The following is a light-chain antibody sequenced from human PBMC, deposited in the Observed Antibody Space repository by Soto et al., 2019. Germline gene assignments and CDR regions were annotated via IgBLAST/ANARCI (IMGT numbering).Light chain of an antibody. V-gene: IGKV3-20*01. J-gene: IGKJ1*01. CDR3: QQYNNWPRT. Sequence: EVVLTQSPGTLSLSPGERATLSCRASQSVSNNYLAWYQQKPGQSPKLLIFGSSDRATGIPDRFSGSGSGTDFTLTISSLEPEDFAVYYCQQYNNWPRTFGQGTKVEIK. CDR2: GSS. CDR1: QSVSNNY.